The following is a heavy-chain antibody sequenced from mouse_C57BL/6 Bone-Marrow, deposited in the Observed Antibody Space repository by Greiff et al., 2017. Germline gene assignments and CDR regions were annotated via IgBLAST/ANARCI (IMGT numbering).Heavy chain of an antibody. CDR2: ISRGGSYT. CDR1: GFTFSSYG. V-gene: IGHV5-6*01. D-gene: IGHD2-3*01. J-gene: IGHJ2*01. Sequence: EVHLVESGGDLVKPGGSLKLSCAASGFTFSSYGMSWVRQTPDKRLEWVATISRGGSYTYYPDSVKGRFTISRDNAKNTLYLQMSSLKSEDTAMYYCARQGYDYLDYWGQGTTLPVTS. CDR3: ARQGYDYLDY.